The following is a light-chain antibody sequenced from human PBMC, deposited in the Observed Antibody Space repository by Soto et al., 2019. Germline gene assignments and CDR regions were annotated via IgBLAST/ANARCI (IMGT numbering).Light chain of an antibody. CDR1: QSVSSSY. CDR2: GAS. J-gene: IGKJ1*01. Sequence: EIVLTQSPDTLSLSPGERATLSCRASQSVSSSYLAWYQQKPGQAPRPLIYGASNRATGIPDRFSGSGSGTDFTLTISRLEPEDFAVYYCQQYGISPRTFCQGA. V-gene: IGKV3-20*01. CDR3: QQYGISPRT.